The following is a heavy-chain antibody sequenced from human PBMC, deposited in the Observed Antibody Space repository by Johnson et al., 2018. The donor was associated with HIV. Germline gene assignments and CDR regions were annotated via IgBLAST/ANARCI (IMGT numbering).Heavy chain of an antibody. CDR3: ARKVRFGPFDI. Sequence: VQLVESGGGVVQPGRSLRLSCAASGFTVSSNYMSWVRQAPGKGLEWVSVIYSAGTTYYVDSVKGRFTITRDNSKNTLYLQMNSLRAEDTAVYYCARKVRFGPFDIWGQGTMVTVSS. D-gene: IGHD3-10*01. CDR2: IYSAGTT. J-gene: IGHJ3*02. V-gene: IGHV3-66*01. CDR1: GFTVSSNY.